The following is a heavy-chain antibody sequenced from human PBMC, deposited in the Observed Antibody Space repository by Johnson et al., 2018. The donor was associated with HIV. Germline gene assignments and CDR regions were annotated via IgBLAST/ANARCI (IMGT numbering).Heavy chain of an antibody. CDR2: ISGSGGST. CDR1: GFTFSSYA. Sequence: VQLVESGGGLVQPGGSLRLSCAASGFTFSSYAMSWVRQAPGKGLEWVSGISGSGGSTYYADSVKGRFTISRDNSKNTLYLQINSLRAQDTAVYYCAKDRGSYGSFDIWGQGTMVTVSS. CDR3: AKDRGSYGSFDI. V-gene: IGHV3-23*04. J-gene: IGHJ3*02. D-gene: IGHD1-26*01.